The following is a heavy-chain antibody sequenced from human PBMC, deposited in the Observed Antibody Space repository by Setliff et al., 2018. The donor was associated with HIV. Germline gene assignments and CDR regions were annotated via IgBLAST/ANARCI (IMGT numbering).Heavy chain of an antibody. CDR1: GGSINSYY. Sequence: SETLSLTCSVSGGSINSYYWSWIRQPPGKGLEWIGYIHTSGSTNYNPSLKSRVTISVDTSKNQISLKLRSVTAADTAVYYCARHVGVDYDSSGYYGYYFDYWGQGTLVTVSS. J-gene: IGHJ4*02. D-gene: IGHD3-22*01. V-gene: IGHV4-59*08. CDR3: ARHVGVDYDSSGYYGYYFDY. CDR2: IHTSGST.